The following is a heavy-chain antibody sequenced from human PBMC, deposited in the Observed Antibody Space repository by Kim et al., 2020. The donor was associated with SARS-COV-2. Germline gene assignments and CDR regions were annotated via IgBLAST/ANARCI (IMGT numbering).Heavy chain of an antibody. D-gene: IGHD2-2*01. Sequence: SETLSLTCSVFGGSISSYYWSWIRQPPGKGLEWIGYLYYSGSTNYNPSLKSGVTISVDTSKNQFSLKLSFVTAAETAMYYFVRFGCSSTICTPLDYLG. J-gene: IGHJ4*01. CDR3: VRFGCSSTICTPLDY. CDR1: GGSISSYY. V-gene: IGHV4-59*08. CDR2: LYYSGST.